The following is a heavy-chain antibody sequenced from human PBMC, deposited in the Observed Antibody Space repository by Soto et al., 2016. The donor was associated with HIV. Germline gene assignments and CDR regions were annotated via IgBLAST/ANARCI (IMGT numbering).Heavy chain of an antibody. Sequence: QVQLVQSGAEVKKPGASVKVSCKASGYTFTSYDINWVRQATGQGLEWMGWMNPNSGNTGYAQKFRDRITITMNTSISTGYMELSSLRSEDTAVYYCARPSEYNSWYLYAFDIWGQGTMVTVSS. V-gene: IGHV1-8*03. CDR2: MNPNSGNT. CDR3: ARPSEYNSWYLYAFDI. J-gene: IGHJ3*02. D-gene: IGHD6-13*01. CDR1: GYTFTSYD.